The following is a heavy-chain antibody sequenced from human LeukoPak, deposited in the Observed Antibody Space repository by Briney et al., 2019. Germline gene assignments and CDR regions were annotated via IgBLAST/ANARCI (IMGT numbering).Heavy chain of an antibody. CDR1: GFTFSSYT. V-gene: IGHV3-21*01. CDR2: ISSDSNYI. Sequence: PGGSLRLSCAASGFTFSSYTMNWVRQAPRKGLEWVSSISSDSNYIYYADSVKGRFTISRDNAWNSLYLQMNSLRAEDTAVYYCARKENILTGYYDHWGQGTLVTVSS. CDR3: ARKENILTGYYDH. D-gene: IGHD3-9*01. J-gene: IGHJ5*02.